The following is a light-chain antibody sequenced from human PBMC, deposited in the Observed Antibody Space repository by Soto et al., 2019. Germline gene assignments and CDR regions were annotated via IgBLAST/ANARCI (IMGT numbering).Light chain of an antibody. CDR3: SSYTSSFL. Sequence: QSALTQPASVSGSPGQSITSSCTGTSSDVGGYNYVSWYQQHPGKAPKLMIYDVSNRPSGVSNRFSGSKSGNTASLTISGLQAEDEADYYCSSYTSSFLFGGGTKLTVL. CDR1: SSDVGGYNY. V-gene: IGLV2-14*01. CDR2: DVS. J-gene: IGLJ2*01.